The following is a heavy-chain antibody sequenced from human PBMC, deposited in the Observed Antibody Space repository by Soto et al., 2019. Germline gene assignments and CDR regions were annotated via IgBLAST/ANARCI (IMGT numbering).Heavy chain of an antibody. V-gene: IGHV4-59*01. CDR2: IYYSGST. CDR3: ARASQRLLPGWFDP. D-gene: IGHD2-21*02. Sequence: QVQLQESGPGLVKPSETLSLTCTVSGGSISSYYWSWIRQPPGKGLEWIGYIYYSGSTNYNPSLKTRVTISGDTSKKHFYLQLSSVTAADAAVYYCARASQRLLPGWFDPWGQGTLVTVSS. J-gene: IGHJ5*02. CDR1: GGSISSYY.